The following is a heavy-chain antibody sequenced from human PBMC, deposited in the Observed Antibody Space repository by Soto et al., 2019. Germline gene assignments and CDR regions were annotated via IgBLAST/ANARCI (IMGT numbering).Heavy chain of an antibody. V-gene: IGHV3-7*01. D-gene: IGHD6-13*01. J-gene: IGHJ4*02. Sequence: PGGSLRLSCAASGFAFSSYWMSWVRQAPGKGLEWVANIKQDGSEKYYVDSVKGRFTISRGNAKNSLYLQMNSLRAEDTAVYYCARRGYSISWSHFDYWGQGTLVTVSS. CDR1: GFAFSSYW. CDR3: ARRGYSISWSHFDY. CDR2: IKQDGSEK.